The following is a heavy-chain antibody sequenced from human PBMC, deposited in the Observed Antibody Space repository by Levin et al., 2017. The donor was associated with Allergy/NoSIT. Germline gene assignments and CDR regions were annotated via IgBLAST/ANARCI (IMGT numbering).Heavy chain of an antibody. CDR2: ISWNSGSI. CDR1: GFTFDDYA. D-gene: IGHD1-26*01. J-gene: IGHJ3*02. Sequence: SLKISCAASGFTFDDYAMHWVRQAPGKGLEWVSGISWNSGSIGYADSVKGRFTISRDNAKNSLYLQMNSLRAEDTALYYCAKDILGVGAAPFDIWGQGTMVTVSS. V-gene: IGHV3-9*01. CDR3: AKDILGVGAAPFDI.